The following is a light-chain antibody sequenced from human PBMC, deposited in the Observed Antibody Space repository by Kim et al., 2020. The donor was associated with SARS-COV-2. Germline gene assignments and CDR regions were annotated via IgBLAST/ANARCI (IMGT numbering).Light chain of an antibody. CDR3: AVWDDSLDGWV. Sequence: GQRVSISCYGITSNIGKNYVSWYQHFPGTAPKLLIYNNNQRPSGVPDRFSGSKSGTSASLAISGLRSEDEADYYCAVWDDSLDGWVFGGGTQLTVL. CDR2: NNN. V-gene: IGLV1-47*02. CDR1: TSNIGKNY. J-gene: IGLJ3*02.